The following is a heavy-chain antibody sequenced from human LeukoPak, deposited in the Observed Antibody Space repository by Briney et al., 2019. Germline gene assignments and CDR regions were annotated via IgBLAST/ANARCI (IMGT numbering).Heavy chain of an antibody. CDR3: ARDGSRITMIVVSYFDY. V-gene: IGHV3-30-3*01. CDR1: GFTFSSYA. J-gene: IGHJ4*02. D-gene: IGHD3-22*01. Sequence: GRSLRLSCAASGFTFSSYAMHWVRQAPGKGLEWVAVISYDGSNKYYADSVKGRFTISRDNSKNTLYLQMNSLRAEDTAVYYCARDGSRITMIVVSYFDYWGQGTLVTVSS. CDR2: ISYDGSNK.